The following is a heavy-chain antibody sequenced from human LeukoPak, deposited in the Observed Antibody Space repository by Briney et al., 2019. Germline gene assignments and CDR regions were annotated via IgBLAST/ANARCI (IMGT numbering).Heavy chain of an antibody. Sequence: SETLSLTCNVSGGSITSYYWSWIRQPPGKGLEWMGYVFYGGTTNYNPSLKNRVTISVDTSNNQFSLTLSSVTAADTAVYYCARVGSGTLGWFDPWGQGTLVTVSS. D-gene: IGHD3-10*01. CDR3: ARVGSGTLGWFDP. CDR1: GGSITSYY. J-gene: IGHJ5*02. CDR2: VFYGGTT. V-gene: IGHV4-59*12.